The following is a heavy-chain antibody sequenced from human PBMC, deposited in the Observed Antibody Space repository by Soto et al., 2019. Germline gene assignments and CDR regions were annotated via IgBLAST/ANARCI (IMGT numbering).Heavy chain of an antibody. D-gene: IGHD3-16*01. Sequence: QVQLVQSGAEVKKPGASVKVSCKASGYTVTNFGISWVRQAPGQWLEWLGWISAYNGNTNYAQKIQGRVTMTTDTSTSSADIEVRRLRFDDTAVYYCARGGTPMEYWGHGTLVTVSS. J-gene: IGHJ4*01. CDR3: ARGGTPMEY. V-gene: IGHV1-18*01. CDR2: ISAYNGNT. CDR1: GYTVTNFG.